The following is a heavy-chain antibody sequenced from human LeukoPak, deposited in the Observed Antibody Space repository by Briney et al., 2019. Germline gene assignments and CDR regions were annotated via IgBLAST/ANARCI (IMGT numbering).Heavy chain of an antibody. Sequence: SETLSLTCTVSGGSISSGSYYWSWIRQPAGKGLEWIGRIYTSGSTNYNPSLKSRVTISVDTSKNQFSLKLSSVTAADTAVYYCARHTKLGWQLADFDYWGQGTLVTVSS. CDR1: GGSISSGSYY. CDR3: ARHTKLGWQLADFDY. V-gene: IGHV4-61*02. D-gene: IGHD6-6*01. J-gene: IGHJ4*02. CDR2: IYTSGST.